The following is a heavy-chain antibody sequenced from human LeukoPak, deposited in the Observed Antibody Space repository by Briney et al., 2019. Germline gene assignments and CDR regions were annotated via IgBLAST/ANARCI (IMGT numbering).Heavy chain of an antibody. Sequence: VSVKVSCKASGYTFTGYYMHWVRQAPGQGLEWMGRISPNSGGTNYAQKFQGRVTMTRDTSISTAYMELSRLRSDDTAVYYCARNVRAAAGIYYFDYWGQGTLVTVSS. J-gene: IGHJ4*02. CDR3: ARNVRAAAGIYYFDY. D-gene: IGHD6-13*01. CDR2: ISPNSGGT. CDR1: GYTFTGYY. V-gene: IGHV1-2*06.